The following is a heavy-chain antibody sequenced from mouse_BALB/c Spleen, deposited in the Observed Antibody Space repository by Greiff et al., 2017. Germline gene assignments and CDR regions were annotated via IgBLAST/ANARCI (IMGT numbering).Heavy chain of an antibody. J-gene: IGHJ4*01. CDR2: INPGSGGT. Sequence: QVQLQQSGAELVRPGTSVKVSCKASGYAFTNYLIEWVKQRPGQGLEWIGVINPGSGGTNYNEKFKGKATLTADKSSSTAYMQLSSLTSENSAVYFCASTTVVDYAMDYWGQGTSVTVSS. D-gene: IGHD1-1*01. CDR1: GYAFTNYL. V-gene: IGHV1-54*01. CDR3: ASTTVVDYAMDY.